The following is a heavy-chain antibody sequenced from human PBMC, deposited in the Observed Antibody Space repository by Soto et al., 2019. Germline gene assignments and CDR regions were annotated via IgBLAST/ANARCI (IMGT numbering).Heavy chain of an antibody. J-gene: IGHJ4*02. D-gene: IGHD2-21*02. CDR2: IKSKTDGGTT. V-gene: IGHV3-15*01. CDR3: TTLGVTLRTPTGFDY. Sequence: GGSLRLSCAASGFTFSNAWMSWVRQAPGKGLEWVGRIKSKTDGGTTDYAAPVEGRFTISRDDSKNTLYLQMNSLKTEDTAVYYCTTLGVTLRTPTGFDYWGQGTLVTVSS. CDR1: GFTFSNAW.